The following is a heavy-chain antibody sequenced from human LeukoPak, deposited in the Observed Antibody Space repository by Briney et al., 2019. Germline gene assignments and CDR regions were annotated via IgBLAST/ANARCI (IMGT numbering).Heavy chain of an antibody. CDR3: ARGSWYFDL. CDR2: INHSGST. J-gene: IGHJ2*01. V-gene: IGHV4-34*01. Sequence: SETLSLTCAVYVGSFSGYFWSWIRQPPGKGLEWIGEINHSGSTNYNPSLKSRVTISVDTSKNQFSLKLSSVTAADTAVYYCARGSWYFDLWGRGTLVTVSS. CDR1: VGSFSGYF.